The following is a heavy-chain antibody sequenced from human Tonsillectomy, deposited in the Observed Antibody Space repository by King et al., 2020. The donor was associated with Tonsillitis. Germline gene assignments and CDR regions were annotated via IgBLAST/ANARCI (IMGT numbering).Heavy chain of an antibody. CDR2: INYSGST. CDR3: ASGITSGYYVGGTYDI. V-gene: IGHV4-34*01. J-gene: IGHJ3*02. D-gene: IGHD3-3*01. CDR1: GGSFSGYY. Sequence: VQLQQWGAGLLKPSETLSLTCAVYGGSFSGYYWSWIRQPPGKGLEWIGEINYSGSTNYNPSLKSRVTISVDASKNQFSLKLSSVTAADTAVFYCASGITSGYYVGGTYDIWGQGTMVTVSS.